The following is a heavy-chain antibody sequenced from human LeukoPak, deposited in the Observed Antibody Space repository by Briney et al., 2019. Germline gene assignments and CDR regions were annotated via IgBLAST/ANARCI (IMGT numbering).Heavy chain of an antibody. D-gene: IGHD2-8*01. CDR3: ARLMFLWPPIYFDY. CDR2: IKQDGSEK. Sequence: GGSLRLSCAASGFTFSGYWMIWVRQAPGKGLEWVANIKQDGSEKYYVNSVKGRFTISRDNAKNSLYLQMNSLRAEDTAVYYCARLMFLWPPIYFDYWGQGTLVTVSS. V-gene: IGHV3-7*01. J-gene: IGHJ4*02. CDR1: GFTFSGYW.